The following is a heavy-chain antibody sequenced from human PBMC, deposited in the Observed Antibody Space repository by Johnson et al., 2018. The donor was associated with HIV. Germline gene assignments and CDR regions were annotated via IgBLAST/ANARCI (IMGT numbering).Heavy chain of an antibody. D-gene: IGHD5-12*01. CDR3: ARGRKDIEAADGLDNDAFDI. CDR2: ISYDGSNK. J-gene: IGHJ3*02. CDR1: GFTFSSYA. V-gene: IGHV3-30*04. Sequence: QVQLVESGGGVVQPGRSLRLSCAASGFTFSSYAMHWVRQAPGKGLEWVAVISYDGSNKYYADSVKGRFTISRDNSKITLYLQMDSLRPAETAVYYCARGRKDIEAADGLDNDAFDIWGQGTMVTVSS.